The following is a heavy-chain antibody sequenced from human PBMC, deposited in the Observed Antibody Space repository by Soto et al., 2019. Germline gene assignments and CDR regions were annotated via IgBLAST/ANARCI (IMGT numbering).Heavy chain of an antibody. Sequence: QVQLVQSGAEVKKPGASVKVSCKASGYTFTSYDINWVRQATGQGLEWMGWMNPNSGNTGYAQKFQGRVTMTRNTSISTAYRELSSLRSEDTAVYYCARKQQLDHYYYYGMDVWGQGTTVTVSS. D-gene: IGHD6-13*01. CDR3: ARKQQLDHYYYYGMDV. CDR2: MNPNSGNT. CDR1: GYTFTSYD. V-gene: IGHV1-8*01. J-gene: IGHJ6*02.